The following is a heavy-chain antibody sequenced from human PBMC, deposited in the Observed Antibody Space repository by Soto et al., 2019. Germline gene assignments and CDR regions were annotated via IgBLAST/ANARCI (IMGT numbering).Heavy chain of an antibody. V-gene: IGHV1-69*10. CDR2: IIPILGIA. D-gene: IGHD5-12*01. CDR3: ARNGKTDGYNYCALDI. CDR1: GGTFSSYA. J-gene: IGHJ3*02. Sequence: ASVKVSCKASGGTFSSYAISWVRQAPGQGLEWMGGIIPILGIANYAQKFQGRVTITADKSTSTAFMELSSLRSEDTYVYYCARNGKTDGYNYCALDIWGQGTMVTVSS.